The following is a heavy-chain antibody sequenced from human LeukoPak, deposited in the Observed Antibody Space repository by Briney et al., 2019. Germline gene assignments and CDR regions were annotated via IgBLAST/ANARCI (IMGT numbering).Heavy chain of an antibody. Sequence: RRASVRVSCKSSGYSFTRYGVSWVRLAPGQGLEWMGSIITYNGNTNFPRKFQGRVTMTADTSTSTVYMELRSLRSDDTAVYYCTSGGWVRASHDFDYWGQGTLVTVSS. CDR1: GYSFTRYG. D-gene: IGHD6-19*01. J-gene: IGHJ4*02. CDR2: IITYNGNT. V-gene: IGHV1-18*01. CDR3: TSGGWVRASHDFDY.